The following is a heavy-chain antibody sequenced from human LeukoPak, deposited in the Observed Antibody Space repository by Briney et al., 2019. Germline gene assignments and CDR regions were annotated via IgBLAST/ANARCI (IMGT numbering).Heavy chain of an antibody. V-gene: IGHV3-7*01. J-gene: IGHJ4*02. D-gene: IGHD5-18*01. CDR3: VRQGHGYSYGNFDY. CDR1: GFTFSSYW. CDR2: IKQDGSEK. Sequence: GGSLRLSCAASGFTFSSYWMSWVRQAPGKGLEWVANIKQDGSEKYYVDSVKGRFTISRDNAKNSLYLQMNSLRAEDTAVYYCVRQGHGYSYGNFDYWGQGTLVTVSS.